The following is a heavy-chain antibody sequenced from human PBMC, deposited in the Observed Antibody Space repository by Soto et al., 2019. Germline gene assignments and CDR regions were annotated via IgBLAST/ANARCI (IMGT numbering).Heavy chain of an antibody. D-gene: IGHD5-12*01. J-gene: IGHJ3*02. V-gene: IGHV3-53*01. CDR3: ARDVDARADI. CDR1: GFAVRSNY. Sequence: GGSLRLSCAVSGFAVRSNYMSWVRQAPGKGLEWVSVIYSDGQTFYADSVKGRFTISRDNSKNTVYLQMSSLRVEDTAVYYCARDVDARADIWGQGTMVTVSS. CDR2: IYSDGQT.